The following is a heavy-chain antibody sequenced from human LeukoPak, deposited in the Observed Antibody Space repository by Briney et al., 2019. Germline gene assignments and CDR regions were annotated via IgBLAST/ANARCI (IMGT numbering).Heavy chain of an antibody. CDR1: GFTFSDYY. J-gene: IGHJ4*02. CDR3: ARVGLIAAAGTPDY. Sequence: PGGSLRLSCAASGFTFSDYYMSWIRQAPGKGLEWVSYISTSGSDTYYADSVKGRFTTSRDNAKSSLYLQMNSLRAEDTAVYYCARVGLIAAAGTPDYWGRGTLVTVSS. CDR2: ISTSGSDT. V-gene: IGHV3-11*06. D-gene: IGHD6-13*01.